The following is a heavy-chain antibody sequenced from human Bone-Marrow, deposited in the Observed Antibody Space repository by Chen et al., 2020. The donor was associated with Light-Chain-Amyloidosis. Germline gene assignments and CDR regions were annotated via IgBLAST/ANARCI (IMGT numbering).Heavy chain of an antibody. CDR3: ARDADTSGLYWYFDL. D-gene: IGHD6-19*01. Sequence: QVQLVESGGGVVQPGMSLRLSCAASGFTFSYYGMHWVRQAPGKGLEWVAAIHYDGSKKYYIASVKGRFTISRDDSKNTLFLQVNSLRAEDTAVYYCARDADTSGLYWYFDLWGRGTLVTVSS. CDR2: IHYDGSKK. CDR1: GFTFSYYG. J-gene: IGHJ2*01. V-gene: IGHV3-33*01.